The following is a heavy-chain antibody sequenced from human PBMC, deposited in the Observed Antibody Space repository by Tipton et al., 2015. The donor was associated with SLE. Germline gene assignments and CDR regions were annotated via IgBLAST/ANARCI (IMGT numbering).Heavy chain of an antibody. CDR3: ARGRSINSSGWYIVTPDVGY. V-gene: IGHV3-30*04. D-gene: IGHD6-19*01. J-gene: IGHJ4*02. Sequence: RSLRLSCAASGFTFSSYAMHWVRQAPGKGLEWVAVISYDGSNKYYADSVKGRFTISRDNSKNTLYLQMNSLRAEDTAVYYCARGRSINSSGWYIVTPDVGYWGQGTLVTVSS. CDR1: GFTFSSYA. CDR2: ISYDGSNK.